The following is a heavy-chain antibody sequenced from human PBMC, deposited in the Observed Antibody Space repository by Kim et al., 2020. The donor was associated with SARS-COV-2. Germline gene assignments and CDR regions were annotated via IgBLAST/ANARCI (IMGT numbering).Heavy chain of an antibody. V-gene: IGHV3-73*01. CDR2: IKNKANSYTT. Sequence: GGSLRLSCAASGFTFSDSPMHWVRQASGKGLEWVGFIKNKANSYTTVYAASVSGRFTFSRDDSKNTAYLQMNSLKTEDTAVYYCATLGNSGSSRDYWGQGTLVTVSS. J-gene: IGHJ4*02. CDR3: ATLGNSGSSRDY. CDR1: GFTFSDSP. D-gene: IGHD1-26*01.